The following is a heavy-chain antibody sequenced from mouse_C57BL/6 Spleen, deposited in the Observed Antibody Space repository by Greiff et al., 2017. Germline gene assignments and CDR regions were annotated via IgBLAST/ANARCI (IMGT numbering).Heavy chain of an antibody. D-gene: IGHD1-1*01. CDR2: INPSTGGN. CDR3: ATSTYYPYWYFDV. V-gene: IGHV1-42*01. Sequence: EVQLQQSGPELVKPGASVKISCKASGYSFTGYYMNWVKQSPEKSLEWIGEINPSTGGNTYNEKFKAKATLTVDKSSSTAYMQLKSLTSEDSAVYYCATSTYYPYWYFDVWGTGTTVTVSS. J-gene: IGHJ1*03. CDR1: GYSFTGYY.